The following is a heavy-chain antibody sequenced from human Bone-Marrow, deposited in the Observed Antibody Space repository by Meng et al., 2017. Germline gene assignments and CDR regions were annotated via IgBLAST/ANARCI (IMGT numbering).Heavy chain of an antibody. Sequence: GESLKISCAASGFYFNNAWMSWVRQAPGQRLEWVGRIKSNPDGGTAEYAAQVTGRFTISRDDSKRTLYLQMSGLRIDDTGFYYCTWDDKAVSDYWGQGTLVTVSS. CDR3: TWDDKAVSDY. CDR2: IKSNPDGGTA. D-gene: IGHD1-26*01. CDR1: GFYFNNAW. V-gene: IGHV3-15*01. J-gene: IGHJ4*02.